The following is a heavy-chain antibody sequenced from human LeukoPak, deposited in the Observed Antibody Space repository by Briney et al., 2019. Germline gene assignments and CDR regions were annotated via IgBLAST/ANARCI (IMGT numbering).Heavy chain of an antibody. CDR2: ISDSGDST. CDR1: GFTFSSYA. Sequence: GGSLRLSCAASGFTFSSYAMSWVRQAPGKGLEWVSAISDSGDSTYYADSVKGRSTISRDNSKNTLYLQMNSLRAEDTAVYYCAKVPSYDYIWGSYRHLDYWGQGTLVTVSS. CDR3: AKVPSYDYIWGSYRHLDY. D-gene: IGHD3-16*02. V-gene: IGHV3-23*01. J-gene: IGHJ4*02.